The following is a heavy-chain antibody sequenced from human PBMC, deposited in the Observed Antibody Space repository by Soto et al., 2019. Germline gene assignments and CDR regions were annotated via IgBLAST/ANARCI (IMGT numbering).Heavy chain of an antibody. CDR3: ARVGQAIVPAANRTRNWFDP. J-gene: IGHJ5*02. V-gene: IGHV4-34*01. Sequence: QVQLQQWGAGLLKPSETLSLTSAVYGGSFSGYYWSWIRQPPGKGLEWIGEINHSGSTNYNPSLKSRVTISVDSSKNQFSLELSSVTAADTAVYYCARVGQAIVPAANRTRNWFDPWCQGTVVTASS. CDR1: GGSFSGYY. D-gene: IGHD2-2*01. CDR2: INHSGST.